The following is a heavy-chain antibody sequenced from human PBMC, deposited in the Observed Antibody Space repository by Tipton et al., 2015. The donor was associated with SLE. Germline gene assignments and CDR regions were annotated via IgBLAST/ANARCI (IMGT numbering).Heavy chain of an antibody. Sequence: SLRLSCAASGFSFSSYAMSWVRQAPGKGLEWVSTTGGSGTTTYYADSVKGRFTISRDNSKNTLFLQMSSLRAEDTALYYCAREGVSGGGLDFWGQGALVTVSS. CDR1: GFSFSSYA. CDR2: TGGSGTTT. D-gene: IGHD2-15*01. J-gene: IGHJ4*02. V-gene: IGHV3-23*01. CDR3: AREGVSGGGLDF.